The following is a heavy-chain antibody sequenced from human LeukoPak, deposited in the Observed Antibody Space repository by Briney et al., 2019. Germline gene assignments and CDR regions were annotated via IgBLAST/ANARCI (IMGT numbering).Heavy chain of an antibody. J-gene: IGHJ4*02. V-gene: IGHV4-31*03. CDR1: GGSISSGGYY. Sequence: SETLSLTCTVSGGSISSGGYYWSWLRQHPGTGLEWIGYIYYSGSTYYNPSLKSRVTISVDTSKNQFSLKLSSVTAADTAVYYCARVTYDSSGYYSISLAYYFDYWGQGTLVTVSS. D-gene: IGHD3-22*01. CDR2: IYYSGST. CDR3: ARVTYDSSGYYSISLAYYFDY.